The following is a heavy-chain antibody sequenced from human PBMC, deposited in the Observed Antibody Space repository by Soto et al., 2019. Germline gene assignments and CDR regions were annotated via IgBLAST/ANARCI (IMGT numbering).Heavy chain of an antibody. V-gene: IGHV3-23*01. Sequence: EVQLLESGGGLVQPGGSLRLSCAASGFTFTTYTVTWVRQAPGKGLEWVAAISSSGASTFYADSVKGRFTVSRDNSNDTLYLQMNSLRAEDTAVSYCAKTNSMIVVVPLIDYLGQGTLVTVSS. D-gene: IGHD3-22*01. J-gene: IGHJ4*02. CDR1: GFTFTTYT. CDR3: AKTNSMIVVVPLIDY. CDR2: ISSSGAST.